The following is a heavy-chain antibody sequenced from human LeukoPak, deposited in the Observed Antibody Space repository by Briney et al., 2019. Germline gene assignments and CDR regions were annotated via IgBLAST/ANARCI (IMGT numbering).Heavy chain of an antibody. CDR2: ISISSSYI. V-gene: IGHV3-21*01. D-gene: IGHD2-8*01. J-gene: IGHJ6*02. CDR3: ARDYCTNGVCFDYYYYGMDV. CDR1: GFTFSSYS. Sequence: GGSLRLSCAASGFTFSSYSMNWVRQAPGKGLEWVSSISISSSYIYYADSVKGRFTISRDNAKNSLYLQMNSLRAEDTAVYYCARDYCTNGVCFDYYYYGMDVWGQGTTVTVSS.